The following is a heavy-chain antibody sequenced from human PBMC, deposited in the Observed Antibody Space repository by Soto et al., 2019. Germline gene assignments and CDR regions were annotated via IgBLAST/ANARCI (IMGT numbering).Heavy chain of an antibody. V-gene: IGHV1-18*01. D-gene: IGHD3-9*01. J-gene: IGHJ4*02. CDR3: TRDAKYYDILTGYFVNDY. CDR1: GYTFSNFG. Sequence: QVQLVQSGAEVKKPGASVKVSCKASGYTFSNFGISWVRQAPGQGLEWLGWISTDNGNTKYAQSLQGRVTMTTDTATTTDYMELRSMRSDDTAVYYCTRDAKYYDILTGYFVNDYWGQGTLVTVSS. CDR2: ISTDNGNT.